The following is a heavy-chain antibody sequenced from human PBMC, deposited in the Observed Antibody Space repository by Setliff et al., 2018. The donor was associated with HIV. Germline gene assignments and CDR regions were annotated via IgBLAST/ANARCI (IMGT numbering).Heavy chain of an antibody. D-gene: IGHD3-22*01. V-gene: IGHV3-66*02. CDR3: ARVRLYNSALDY. CDR2: IYSDGST. CDR1: GFTVSSYY. Sequence: GGSLRLSCAASGFTVSSYYMAWVRQAPGKGLEWVSTIYSDGSTYHADSVKGRFTLSRDTSKNTLSLQMNTLRPEDTAVYFCARVRLYNSALDYWGQGTLVTVSS. J-gene: IGHJ4*02.